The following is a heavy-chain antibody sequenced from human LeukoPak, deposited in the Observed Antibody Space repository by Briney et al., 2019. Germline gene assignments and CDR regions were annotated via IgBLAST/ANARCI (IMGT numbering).Heavy chain of an antibody. CDR2: ISAYNGNT. J-gene: IGHJ4*02. V-gene: IGHV1-18*01. CDR3: ARGACGWCHGDY. CDR1: GYTFTSFW. Sequence: ASVKVSCKASGYTFTSFWITWVRQAPGQGLEWMGWISAYNGNTNYAQKLQGRVTLTTDTSTSTAYMELRNLKYDDTAVYYCARGACGWCHGDYWGQGTLVTVSS. D-gene: IGHD6-19*01.